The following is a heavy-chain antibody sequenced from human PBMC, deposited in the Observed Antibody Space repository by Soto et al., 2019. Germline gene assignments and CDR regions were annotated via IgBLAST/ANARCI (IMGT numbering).Heavy chain of an antibody. CDR3: ARGIKGTNWFDP. CDR1: GFTFSSYS. J-gene: IGHJ5*02. CDR2: ISSSSSYI. D-gene: IGHD1-1*01. V-gene: IGHV3-21*01. Sequence: EVQLVESGGGLVKPGGSLRLSCAASGFTFSSYSMNWVRQAPGKGLEWVSSISSSSSYIYYADSVKGRFTISRDNAKNSLYLQMNSLRAEDTAVYYCARGIKGTNWFDPWGQGTLVTVSS.